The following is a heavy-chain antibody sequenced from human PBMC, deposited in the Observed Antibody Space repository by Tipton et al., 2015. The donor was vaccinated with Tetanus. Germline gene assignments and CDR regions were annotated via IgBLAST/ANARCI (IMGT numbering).Heavy chain of an antibody. D-gene: IGHD5-18*01. Sequence: QLVQSGPEVKKPGSSVKVSCKASGGTFSSYAISWVRQAPGQGLEWMGRIIPILGIANYAQKFQGRVTITADKSTSTAYMELSSLRSEDTAVYYCARGASYGPDYYYGMDVWGQGTTVTVSS. CDR2: IIPILGIA. V-gene: IGHV1-69*09. CDR1: GGTFSSYA. J-gene: IGHJ6*02. CDR3: ARGASYGPDYYYGMDV.